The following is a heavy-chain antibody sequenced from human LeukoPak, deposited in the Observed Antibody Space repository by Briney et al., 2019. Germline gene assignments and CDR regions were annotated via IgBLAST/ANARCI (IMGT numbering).Heavy chain of an antibody. CDR3: ARDLMGYAFDI. J-gene: IGHJ3*02. D-gene: IGHD2-8*01. V-gene: IGHV3-43*01. CDR1: GFTFDDYT. Sequence: PGGSLRLSCAASGFTFDDYTMHWVRQAPGKGLEWVSLISWDGGSTYYADSVKGRFTISRDNSKNTLYLQMNSLRAEDTAVYYCARDLMGYAFDIWGQGTMVTVSS. CDR2: ISWDGGST.